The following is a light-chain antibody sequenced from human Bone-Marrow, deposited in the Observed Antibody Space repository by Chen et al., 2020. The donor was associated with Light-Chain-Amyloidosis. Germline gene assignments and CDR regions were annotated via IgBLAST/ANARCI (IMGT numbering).Light chain of an antibody. J-gene: IGLJ3*02. CDR2: GDS. CDR3: QVWDRSRDRPV. V-gene: IGLV3-21*02. CDR1: NIGSKS. Sequence: SYVLTQPSSVSVAPGQTATIACEGNNIGSKSLDWYQQPPGQAPILVVYGDSDRPSGIPERLSGSNSGNTATLTISRVEAGGEADYYCQVWDRSRDRPVFGGGTKLTVL.